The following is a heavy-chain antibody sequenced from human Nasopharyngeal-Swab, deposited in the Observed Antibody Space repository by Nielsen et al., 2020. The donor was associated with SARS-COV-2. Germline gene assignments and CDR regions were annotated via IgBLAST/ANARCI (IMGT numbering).Heavy chain of an antibody. CDR1: GFTFSAHY. Sequence: GESLKISCAASGFTFSAHYMDWVRQPPGKGLEWVGRSRNKANSYTTEYAASVKGRFTISRDDSKNSLYLQMSSLRTEDTALYYCARDLSSIWTSGLGVWGQGTTVIVSS. CDR2: SRNKANSYTT. J-gene: IGHJ6*02. D-gene: IGHD6-13*01. V-gene: IGHV3-72*01. CDR3: ARDLSSIWTSGLGV.